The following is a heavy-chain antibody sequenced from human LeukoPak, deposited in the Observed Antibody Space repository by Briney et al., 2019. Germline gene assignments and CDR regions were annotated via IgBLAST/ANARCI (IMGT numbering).Heavy chain of an antibody. J-gene: IGHJ3*02. V-gene: IGHV4-30-4*01. CDR2: IYYSGST. Sequence: SETLSLTCTVSGGSISSGDYYWSWIRQPPGKGLEWIGYIYYSGSTYYNPSLKSRVTISVDTSKNQFSLKLSSVTAADTAVYYCARDELPLDAFDIWGQGTMVTVSS. CDR3: ARDELPLDAFDI. D-gene: IGHD5-24*01. CDR1: GGSISSGDYY.